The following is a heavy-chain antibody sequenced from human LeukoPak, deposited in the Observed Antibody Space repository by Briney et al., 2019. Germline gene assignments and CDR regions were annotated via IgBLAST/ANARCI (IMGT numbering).Heavy chain of an antibody. CDR1: GYTFTSYD. D-gene: IGHD3-10*02. J-gene: IGHJ5*02. Sequence: ASVKVSCKASGYTFTSYDINWVRQATGQGLEWMGWMNPNSGYTGYAQKFQGRVTMTSNTSINTAYMELSSLRSEDTAVYYCATSPLSRTTFVNWFDPWGQGTLVTVSS. CDR2: MNPNSGYT. V-gene: IGHV1-8*01. CDR3: ATSPLSRTTFVNWFDP.